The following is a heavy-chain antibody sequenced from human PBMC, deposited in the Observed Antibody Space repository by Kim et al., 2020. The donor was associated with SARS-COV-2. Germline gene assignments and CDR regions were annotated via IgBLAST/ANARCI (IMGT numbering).Heavy chain of an antibody. D-gene: IGHD3-10*01. CDR3: ARGYPWEGYYGSGSYYNGVYGMDV. CDR1: GGSISSYY. Sequence: SETLSLTCTVSGGSISSYYWSWIRQPPGKGLEWIGYIYYSGSTNYNPSLKSRVTISVDTSKNQFSLKLSSVTAADTAVYYCARGYPWEGYYGSGSYYNGVYGMDVWGQGTTVTVSS. V-gene: IGHV4-59*01. J-gene: IGHJ6*02. CDR2: IYYSGST.